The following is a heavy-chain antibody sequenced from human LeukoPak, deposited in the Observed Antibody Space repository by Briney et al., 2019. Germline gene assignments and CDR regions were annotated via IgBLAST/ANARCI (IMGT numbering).Heavy chain of an antibody. CDR3: ARWGSGGLTLDY. D-gene: IGHD3-10*01. CDR1: GFSFSSYG. CDR2: IWNDSTQK. Sequence: GGSLRLSCVASGFSFSSYGMQWVRQAPGKGLEWVAVIWNDSTQKYYADSVKGRFTISKDNSRNALNLQVDSLRAEDTAVYYCARWGSGGLTLDYWGQETLVTVSS. J-gene: IGHJ4*02. V-gene: IGHV3-33*01.